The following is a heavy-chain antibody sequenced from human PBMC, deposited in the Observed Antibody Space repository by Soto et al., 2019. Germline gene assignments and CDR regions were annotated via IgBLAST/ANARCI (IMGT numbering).Heavy chain of an antibody. CDR2: IIPIFGTA. J-gene: IGHJ6*02. V-gene: IGHV1-69*12. CDR1: GGTFSSYA. CDR3: ARGPRKKFHGYYYGMDV. Sequence: QVQLVQSGAEVKKPGSSVKVSCKASGGTFSSYAISWVRQAPGQGLEWMGGIIPIFGTANYAQKFQGRVTITADESTSTAYMELSSLRSEDTAVYYCARGPRKKFHGYYYGMDVWGQGTTVTVSS.